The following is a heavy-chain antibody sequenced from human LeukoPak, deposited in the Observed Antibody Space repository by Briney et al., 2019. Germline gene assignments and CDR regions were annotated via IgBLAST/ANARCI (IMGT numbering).Heavy chain of an antibody. CDR3: ARGPVGGTTYNDGDAFDI. V-gene: IGHV4-39*07. D-gene: IGHD1-7*01. CDR1: GGSISSSSYY. CDR2: IYYSGST. J-gene: IGHJ3*02. Sequence: SSETLSLTCTVSGGSISSSSYYWGWIRQPPGKGLEWIGSIYYSGSTYYNPSLKSRVTISVDTSKNQFSLKLSSVTAADTAVYYCARGPVGGTTYNDGDAFDIWGQGTMVTVSS.